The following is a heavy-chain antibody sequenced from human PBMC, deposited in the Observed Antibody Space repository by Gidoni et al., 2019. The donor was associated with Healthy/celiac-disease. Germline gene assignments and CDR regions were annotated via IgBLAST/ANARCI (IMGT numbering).Heavy chain of an antibody. CDR3: ARGFSNPVAATGYFDY. V-gene: IGHV4-34*01. J-gene: IGHJ4*02. CDR1: GGSFSGYY. Sequence: QVQLQQWGAGLLKPSETLSLTCAVYGGSFSGYYWSWIRQPPGKGLEWIGEINHSGSTNYNPSLKSRVTISVDTSKNQFSLKLSSVTAADTAVYYCARGFSNPVAATGYFDYWGQGTLVTVSS. D-gene: IGHD1-1*01. CDR2: INHSGST.